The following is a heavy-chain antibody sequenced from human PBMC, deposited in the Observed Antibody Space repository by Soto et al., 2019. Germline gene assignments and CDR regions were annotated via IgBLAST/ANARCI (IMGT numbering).Heavy chain of an antibody. CDR2: IYYSGST. J-gene: IGHJ6*02. D-gene: IGHD2-2*01. CDR3: ARSCISTSCYGDYYGMDV. CDR1: GYSISSSNW. V-gene: IGHV4-28*01. Sequence: QVQLQESGPGLVKPSDTLSLTCAVSGYSISSSNWWGWIRQPPGKGLEWIGYIYYSGSTSYNPSLKSRVTMSVDTSKNQFSLKLSSVTAVDTAVYYCARSCISTSCYGDYYGMDVWGQGTTVTVSS.